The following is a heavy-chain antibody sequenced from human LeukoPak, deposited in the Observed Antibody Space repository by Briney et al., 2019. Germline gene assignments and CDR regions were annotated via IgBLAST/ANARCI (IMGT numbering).Heavy chain of an antibody. Sequence: GGSLRLSCAASGFAFSSYAMSWVRQARGKGVEWVSAISGSGGSTYYADSVKGRFTTSRDNSKNTLYLQMNSLRAEDTAVYYCAKGSVAGTEYFQHWGQGTLVTVSS. CDR1: GFAFSSYA. J-gene: IGHJ1*01. CDR2: ISGSGGST. D-gene: IGHD6-19*01. V-gene: IGHV3-23*01. CDR3: AKGSVAGTEYFQH.